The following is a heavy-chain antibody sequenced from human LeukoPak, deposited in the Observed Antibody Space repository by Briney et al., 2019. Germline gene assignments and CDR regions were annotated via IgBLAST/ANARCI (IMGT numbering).Heavy chain of an antibody. CDR2: INHSGST. V-gene: IGHV4-34*01. J-gene: IGHJ4*02. Sequence: PSETLSLTCAVYGGSFSGYYWSWIRQPPGKGLEWIGEINHSGSTNYNPSLKSQVTISVDTSKNQFSLKLSSVTAADTAVYYCARASIAARNFDYWGQGTLVTVSS. CDR1: GGSFSGYY. D-gene: IGHD6-6*01. CDR3: ARASIAARNFDY.